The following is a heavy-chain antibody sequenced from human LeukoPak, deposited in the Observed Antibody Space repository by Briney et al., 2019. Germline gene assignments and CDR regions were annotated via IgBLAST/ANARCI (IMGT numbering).Heavy chain of an antibody. CDR2: ISYDGSNK. J-gene: IGHJ4*02. V-gene: IGHV3-30*04. Sequence: GGSLRLSCAASGFTFSSYAMHWVRQAPGKGLEWVAVISYDGSNKYYADSVKGRFTISRDNSKNTLYLQMNSLRAEDTAVYYCARAVPLWFGELLLDYWGQGTLVTVSP. CDR3: ARAVPLWFGELLLDY. D-gene: IGHD3-10*01. CDR1: GFTFSSYA.